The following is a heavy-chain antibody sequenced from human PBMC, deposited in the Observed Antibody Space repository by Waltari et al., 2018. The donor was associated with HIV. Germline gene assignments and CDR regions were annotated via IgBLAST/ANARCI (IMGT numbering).Heavy chain of an antibody. CDR3: SRVNFYDRGLPYFQP. J-gene: IGHJ1*01. Sequence: QVQLQQWGAGLLKPSETLSLTCAVYGGSFSGYYWSWIRQSPGRGLEWIGAINHSGSTNYNPSLKSRVTISGDTSKNQFSLRLRSVTAADTAVYYCSRVNFYDRGLPYFQPLGQGPLVTVSS. V-gene: IGHV4-34*01. D-gene: IGHD3-22*01. CDR1: GGSFSGYY. CDR2: INHSGST.